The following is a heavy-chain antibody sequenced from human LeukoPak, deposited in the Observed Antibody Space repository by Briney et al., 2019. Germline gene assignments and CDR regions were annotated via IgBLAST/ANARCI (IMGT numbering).Heavy chain of an antibody. CDR2: IIPMFGTA. V-gene: IGHV1-69*05. Sequence: SVKVSCKASGGTFNNYGINWVRQAPGQGLEWMGRIIPMFGTANYAQKFQGRDTSTTDESTSTAYTELSNLRSEDTAVYYCARGFYYAGSGHYYAGDHWGQGTLVTVSS. D-gene: IGHD3-22*01. J-gene: IGHJ4*02. CDR1: GGTFNNYG. CDR3: ARGFYYAGSGHYYAGDH.